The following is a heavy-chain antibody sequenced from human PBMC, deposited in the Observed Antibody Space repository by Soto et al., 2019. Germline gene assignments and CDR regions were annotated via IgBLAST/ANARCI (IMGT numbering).Heavy chain of an antibody. CDR3: ASLPGYSSSTMGIADY. J-gene: IGHJ4*02. CDR2: IYYSGST. D-gene: IGHD6-13*01. Sequence: PSETLSLTCTVSGGSISSGGYYWSWIRQHPGKGLEWIGYIYYSGSTYYNPSLKSRVTISVDTSKNQFSLKLSSVTAADTAVYYCASLPGYSSSTMGIADYWGQGTLVTVSS. CDR1: GGSISSGGYY. V-gene: IGHV4-31*03.